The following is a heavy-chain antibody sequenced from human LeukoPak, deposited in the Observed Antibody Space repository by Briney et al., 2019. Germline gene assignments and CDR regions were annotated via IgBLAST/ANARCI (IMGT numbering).Heavy chain of an antibody. CDR3: ARGGGPYTGNYYYGMGV. V-gene: IGHV4-59*01. CDR2: IYYSGST. D-gene: IGHD3-16*01. Sequence: SETLSLTCTVSGGSISSYYWSWIRQPPGKGLEWIGYIYYSGSTNYNPSLKSRVTISVDTSKNQYSLKLSSVTAADTAVYYCARGGGPYTGNYYYGMGVWGKGTTVTVSS. CDR1: GGSISSYY. J-gene: IGHJ6*04.